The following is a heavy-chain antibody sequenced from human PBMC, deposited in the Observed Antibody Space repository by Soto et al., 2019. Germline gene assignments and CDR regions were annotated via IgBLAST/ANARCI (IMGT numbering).Heavy chain of an antibody. CDR3: ARVGNNWNYHTGGNWFDP. D-gene: IGHD1-7*01. CDR1: GGSISSGGYY. J-gene: IGHJ5*02. Sequence: SETLSLTCTVSGGSISSGGYYWSWIRQHPGKGLEWIGYIYYSGSTYYNPSLKSRVTISVDTSKNQFSLKLSSVTAADTAVYYCARVGNNWNYHTGGNWFDPWGQGALVTVSS. CDR2: IYYSGST. V-gene: IGHV4-31*03.